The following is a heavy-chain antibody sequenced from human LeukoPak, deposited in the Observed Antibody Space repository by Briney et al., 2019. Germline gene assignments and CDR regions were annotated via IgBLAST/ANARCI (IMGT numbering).Heavy chain of an antibody. Sequence: GGSLRLSCAASGFTFSSYWMSWVRQAPGKGLEWVANIKQDGSEKYYVDSVKGRFTISRDNAKNSLYLQMNSLRAEDTAVYYCARYDRDFWSGLDFDYWGQGTLVTVSS. CDR3: ARYDRDFWSGLDFDY. CDR2: IKQDGSEK. D-gene: IGHD3-3*01. V-gene: IGHV3-7*01. CDR1: GFTFSSYW. J-gene: IGHJ4*02.